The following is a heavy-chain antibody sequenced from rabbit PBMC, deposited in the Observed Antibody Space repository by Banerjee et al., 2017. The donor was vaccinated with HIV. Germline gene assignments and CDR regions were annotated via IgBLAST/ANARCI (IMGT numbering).Heavy chain of an antibody. CDR2: IYADSSADT. CDR3: ARDLAGVIGWNFNL. Sequence: QSLEESGGDLVKPGASVTLTCTASGFSFSNNCYMCWVRQAPGRGLEWIACIYADSSADTYYANWAKGRFTISRTSSTTVSLQMTSLTAADTATYFCARDLAGVIGWNFNLWGQGTLVTVS. J-gene: IGHJ4*01. V-gene: IGHV1S40*01. D-gene: IGHD4-1*01. CDR1: GFSFSNNCY.